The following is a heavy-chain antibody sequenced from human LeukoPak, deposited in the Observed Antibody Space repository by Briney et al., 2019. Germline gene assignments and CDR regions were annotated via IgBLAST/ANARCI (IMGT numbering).Heavy chain of an antibody. Sequence: KPSETLSLTCTVSGGSNSSYYWSWIRQPPGKGLEWIGFIFYSGTTNYNPSLKSRVTISVDTSKNQFSLKLSSVTAADTAVYYCARGGWNKFDYWGQGTLVTVSS. CDR3: ARGGWNKFDY. CDR2: IFYSGTT. J-gene: IGHJ4*02. V-gene: IGHV4-59*01. CDR1: GGSNSSYY. D-gene: IGHD3-22*01.